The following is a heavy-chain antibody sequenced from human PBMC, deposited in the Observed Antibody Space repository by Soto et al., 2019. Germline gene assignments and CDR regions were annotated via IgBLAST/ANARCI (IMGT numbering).Heavy chain of an antibody. J-gene: IGHJ4*02. Sequence: PSETLSLTCTVSSGSISVTYFFWGWVRQPPGKGLVWFGNVDYSGTAYFSPSLATRVTFHVDTSKNQFSLTLYSVTAADTAVYYCARITGRHLDYWGQG. CDR2: VDYSGTA. CDR1: SGSISVTYFF. D-gene: IGHD1-20*01. CDR3: ARITGRHLDY. V-gene: IGHV4-39*01.